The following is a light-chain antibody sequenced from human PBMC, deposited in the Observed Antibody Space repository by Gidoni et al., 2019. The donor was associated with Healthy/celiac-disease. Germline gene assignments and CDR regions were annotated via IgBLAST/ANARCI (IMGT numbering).Light chain of an antibody. V-gene: IGLV2-14*01. CDR3: SSYTSSSTDYV. CDR1: SSDVGGYNY. Sequence: QSALTQPVSVSGSPGQSITISCTGTSSDVGGYNYVSWYQQHPGKAPKLMIYEVSNRPSGVSNRFSGSKSGNTASLTISGLQAEDEADYYCSSYTSSSTDYVFGTGTKVT. J-gene: IGLJ1*01. CDR2: EVS.